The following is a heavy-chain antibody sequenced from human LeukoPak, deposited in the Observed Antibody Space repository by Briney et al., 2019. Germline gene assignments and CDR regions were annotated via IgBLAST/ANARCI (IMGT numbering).Heavy chain of an antibody. CDR3: ARRLTQYDCFDP. Sequence: SQTLSLTCAISGDSFSSNSVTWNWIRQSPSRGLEWLGRTYYRSTWYNDYAVSVRGRITVDPDTSKNQFSLHLNSVTPEDTAVYYCARRLTQYDCFDPWGQGILVTVSS. CDR2: TYYRSTWYN. D-gene: IGHD2-2*01. J-gene: IGHJ5*02. CDR1: GDSFSSNSVT. V-gene: IGHV6-1*01.